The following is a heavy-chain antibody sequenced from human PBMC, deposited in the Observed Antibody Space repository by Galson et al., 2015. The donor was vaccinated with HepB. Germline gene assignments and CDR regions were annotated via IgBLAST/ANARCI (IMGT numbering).Heavy chain of an antibody. J-gene: IGHJ5*02. CDR2: IKSKTDGGTT. Sequence: SLRLSCAASGFTFSNAWMSWVRQAPGKGLEWVGRIKSKTDGGTTDYAAPVKGRFTISRDDSKNTLYLQMNSLKTEDTAVYYCTTDLGRGGGALNWFDPWGQGTLVTVSS. CDR3: TTDLGRGGGALNWFDP. D-gene: IGHD2-21*01. CDR1: GFTFSNAW. V-gene: IGHV3-15*01.